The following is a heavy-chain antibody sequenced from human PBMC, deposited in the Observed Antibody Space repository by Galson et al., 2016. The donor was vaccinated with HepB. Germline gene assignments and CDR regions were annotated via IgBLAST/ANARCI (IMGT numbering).Heavy chain of an antibody. D-gene: IGHD2-21*01. V-gene: IGHV1-3*04. Sequence: SVKVSCKASGYSFTTSAMHWVRQAPGHSLEWLGSIIIGNGNTRYSEEVQGRVTITTDTSASTVYMELNTLRTEDTAVYFCAKEMRTVQIAFDTWGQGTLLTVSA. CDR3: AKEMRTVQIAFDT. CDR2: IIIGNGNT. CDR1: GYSFTTSA. J-gene: IGHJ4*02.